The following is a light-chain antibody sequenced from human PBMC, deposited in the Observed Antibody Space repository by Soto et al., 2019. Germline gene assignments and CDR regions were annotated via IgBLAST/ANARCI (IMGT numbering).Light chain of an antibody. V-gene: IGKV3-20*01. Sequence: EMVLTQSPGTLSLSLGERATLSCRASQSLRTNSLAWYQQKPGQAPRLLISGVYSRAAGIPDRFSGSGSGTDFTLTISRLEPEDFAVYYCHQRQSWPRTFGQGTKVDIK. CDR1: QSLRTNS. CDR2: GVY. CDR3: HQRQSWPRT. J-gene: IGKJ1*01.